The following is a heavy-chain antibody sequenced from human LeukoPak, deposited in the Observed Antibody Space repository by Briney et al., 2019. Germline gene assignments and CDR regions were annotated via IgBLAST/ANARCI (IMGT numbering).Heavy chain of an antibody. D-gene: IGHD3-22*01. Sequence: SVKVSCKASGGTFSSYAIGWARQAPGQGLEWMGRIIPILGIANYAQKFQGRVTITADKSTSTAYMELSSLRSEDTAVYYCARDQSPFGYYDSSEDYYYGMDVWGQGTTVTVSS. V-gene: IGHV1-69*04. J-gene: IGHJ6*02. CDR1: GGTFSSYA. CDR2: IIPILGIA. CDR3: ARDQSPFGYYDSSEDYYYGMDV.